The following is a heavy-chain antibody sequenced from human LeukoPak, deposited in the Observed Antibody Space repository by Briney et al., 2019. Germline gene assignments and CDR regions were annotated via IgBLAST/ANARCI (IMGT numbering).Heavy chain of an antibody. CDR2: VSGDGRIT. Sequence: GGSLRLSCAASGFTFDDYAMHWVRQAPGKGLEWVSVVSGDGRITNFIDSVKGRFTTSRDNSKNSLYLQMNSLRSEDTAVYYCAKDISTGQNYYFFGMDVWGQGTTATVSS. V-gene: IGHV3-43*02. J-gene: IGHJ6*02. CDR1: GFTFDDYA. CDR3: AKDISTGQNYYFFGMDV. D-gene: IGHD3-10*01.